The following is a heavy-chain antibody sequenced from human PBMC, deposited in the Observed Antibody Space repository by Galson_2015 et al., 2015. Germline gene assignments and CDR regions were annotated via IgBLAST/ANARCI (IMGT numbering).Heavy chain of an antibody. D-gene: IGHD2-2*01. J-gene: IGHJ4*02. CDR1: GDSVSNNIAS. CDR2: TNYRSKWST. V-gene: IGHV6-1*01. Sequence: CAISGDSVSNNIASWNWIRQSPSRGLEWLGRTNYRSKWSTNYAESVKSRITINPDTSKNQFSLQLNSVTPEDTAVYYCARDTRWGFDYLGQGALVTVSS. CDR3: ARDTRWGFDY.